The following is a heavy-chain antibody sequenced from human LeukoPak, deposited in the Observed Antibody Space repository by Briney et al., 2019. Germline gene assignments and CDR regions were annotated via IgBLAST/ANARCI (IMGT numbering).Heavy chain of an antibody. V-gene: IGHV3-7*03. CDR1: GFTFSSYW. J-gene: IGHJ5*02. D-gene: IGHD6-13*01. Sequence: GGSLRLSCAASGFTFSSYWISWVRQAPGKGLEWVANIKQDGSKKYYVDSVKGRFTISRDNAKNSLCLQMNILRAEDTAVYYCARDRVAAAGTNWFDPWGQGTLVTVSS. CDR2: IKQDGSKK. CDR3: ARDRVAAAGTNWFDP.